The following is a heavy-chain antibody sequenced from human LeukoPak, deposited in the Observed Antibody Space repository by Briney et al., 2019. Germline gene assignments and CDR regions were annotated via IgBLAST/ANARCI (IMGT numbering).Heavy chain of an antibody. Sequence: ASVKVSCKASGYTFSSNYMHWVRQAPGQGLEWMGIINPSGGSTNYAQKFQGRVTITADKSTSTAYMELSSLRSEDTAVYYCARGRASMVTNVGGGAFDIWGQGTMVTVSS. V-gene: IGHV1-46*01. CDR1: GYTFSSNY. J-gene: IGHJ3*02. CDR3: ARGRASMVTNVGGGAFDI. D-gene: IGHD5-18*01. CDR2: INPSGGST.